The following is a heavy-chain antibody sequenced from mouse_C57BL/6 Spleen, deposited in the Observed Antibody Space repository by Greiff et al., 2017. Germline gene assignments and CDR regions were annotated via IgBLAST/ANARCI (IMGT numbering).Heavy chain of an antibody. V-gene: IGHV14-3*01. D-gene: IGHD1-1*01. Sequence: EVQLQQSVAELVRPGASVKLSCTASGFTFTSTYMHWVKQRPEQGLEWIGRIDPANGNTKYAPKFQGKATITADTSSNTAYLQLSSLTAEDAAIYYCARDYYGSSYGAMDYWGQGTSVTVSS. CDR2: IDPANGNT. CDR3: ARDYYGSSYGAMDY. J-gene: IGHJ4*01. CDR1: GFTFTSTY.